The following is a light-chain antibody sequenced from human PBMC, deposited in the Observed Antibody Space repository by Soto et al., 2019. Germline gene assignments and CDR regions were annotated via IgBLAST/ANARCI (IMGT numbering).Light chain of an antibody. J-gene: IGLJ2*01. CDR3: SSFTSSITLV. Sequence: QSALTQPASVSGSPGQSITISCTGTSSDVGGYDYVSWYQQHPGKAPKLMIYDVSNRPSGASNRFSGSKSGNTASLTISGLQAEDEADYYCSSFTSSITLVFGGGTKGTVL. CDR1: SSDVGGYDY. CDR2: DVS. V-gene: IGLV2-14*03.